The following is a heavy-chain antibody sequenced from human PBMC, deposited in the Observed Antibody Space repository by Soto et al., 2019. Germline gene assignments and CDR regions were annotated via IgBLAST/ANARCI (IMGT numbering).Heavy chain of an antibody. Sequence: QVQLVESGGGVVPPGGSLRLSCAASGFTFSTHGMHWVRQAPGKGLEWVGIISSDGSQQYYADSVKGRFTISRDNSKNTVSLQMNSLRPEDTALYNCVKEDANYYFDYWGQGTLVTVSS. CDR3: VKEDANYYFDY. V-gene: IGHV3-30*18. D-gene: IGHD1-1*01. CDR2: ISSDGSQQ. CDR1: GFTFSTHG. J-gene: IGHJ4*02.